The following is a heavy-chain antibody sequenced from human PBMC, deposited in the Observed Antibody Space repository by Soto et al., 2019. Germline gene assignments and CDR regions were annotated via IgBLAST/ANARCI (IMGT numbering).Heavy chain of an antibody. CDR2: IYYSGST. CDR3: ASISPGLEDAG. D-gene: IGHD3-16*01. CDR1: GGSISSSSYY. J-gene: IGHJ4*02. V-gene: IGHV4-39*01. Sequence: PSETLSLTCTVSGGSISSSSYYWGWIRQPPGKGLEWIGSIYYSGSTYYNPSLKSRVTISVDTSKNQFSLKLSSVTAADTAVYYCASISPGLEDAGWGQGTLVTVSS.